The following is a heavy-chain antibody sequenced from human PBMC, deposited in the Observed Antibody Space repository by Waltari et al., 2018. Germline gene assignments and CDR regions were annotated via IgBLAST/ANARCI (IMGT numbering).Heavy chain of an antibody. CDR1: GYTFTTYE. V-gene: IGHV1-8*02. D-gene: IGHD5-12*01. CDR2: MNPKTGDT. Sequence: QVQLLPSGAEVQKPGASVKVSCQASGYTFTTYEINWVRQASGQGLEWIGWMNPKTGDTGFAQRVQGRVTMTRDTSFNTAYMELSTLTSEDTALYYCARGRDVYAGFDYNWFDPWGPGTLVTVSS. J-gene: IGHJ5*02. CDR3: ARGRDVYAGFDYNWFDP.